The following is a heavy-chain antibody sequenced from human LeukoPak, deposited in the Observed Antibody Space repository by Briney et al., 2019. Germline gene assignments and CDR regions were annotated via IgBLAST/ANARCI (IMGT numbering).Heavy chain of an antibody. Sequence: GRSLRLSCAASGFTFDDYAMHWVRQAPGKGLEWVSGISWNSGSIGYADSVKGRFTISRDSAKNSLYLQMNSLRAEDTALYYCAKGYGSGSYYASSLFDYWGQGTLVTVSS. V-gene: IGHV3-9*01. J-gene: IGHJ4*02. CDR1: GFTFDDYA. D-gene: IGHD3-10*01. CDR3: AKGYGSGSYYASSLFDY. CDR2: ISWNSGSI.